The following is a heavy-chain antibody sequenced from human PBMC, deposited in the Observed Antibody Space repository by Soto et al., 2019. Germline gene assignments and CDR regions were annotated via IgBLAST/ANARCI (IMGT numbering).Heavy chain of an antibody. Sequence: PSETLSLTCSVSGVSISNSNYYWGWIRQPPGKELEWIGSIFYSGDIYYNPSLKSRVTMSVDPSRSQVSLNLTSVTVADTAVYYCARHRWRAYSYIDVWSMGTTVTVSS. CDR1: GVSISNSNYY. V-gene: IGHV4-39*01. CDR3: ARHRWRAYSYIDV. J-gene: IGHJ6*03. CDR2: IFYSGDI. D-gene: IGHD1-1*01.